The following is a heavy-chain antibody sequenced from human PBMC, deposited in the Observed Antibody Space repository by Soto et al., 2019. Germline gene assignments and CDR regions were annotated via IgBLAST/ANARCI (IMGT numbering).Heavy chain of an antibody. CDR1: GGSISSSSYY. V-gene: IGHV4-39*01. CDR3: ARCQDYDYVWGSSPVPGVY. Sequence: PSETLSLTCTVSGGSISSSSYYWGWIRQPPGKGLEWIGSIYYSGSTYYNPSLKSRVTISVDTSKNQFSLKLSSVTAADTAVYYCARCQDYDYVWGSSPVPGVYWGQGTLVTVSS. J-gene: IGHJ4*02. CDR2: IYYSGST. D-gene: IGHD3-16*01.